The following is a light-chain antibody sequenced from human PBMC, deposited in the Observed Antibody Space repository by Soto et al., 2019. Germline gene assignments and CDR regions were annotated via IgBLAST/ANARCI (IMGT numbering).Light chain of an antibody. CDR1: QEISGY. V-gene: IGKV1-9*01. CDR3: QNRHWA. Sequence: IQLTQSPSSLSASVGDRVTITCRASQEISGYLAWYQQTPGKAPKLLIYGVSTLQDGVSSRFSGRGSGTDFSLTISSLEPEDCATYYCQNRHWAFGPGT. CDR2: GVS. J-gene: IGKJ3*01.